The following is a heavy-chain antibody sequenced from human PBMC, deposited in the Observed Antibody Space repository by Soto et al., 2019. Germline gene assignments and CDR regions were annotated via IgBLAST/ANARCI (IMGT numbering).Heavy chain of an antibody. D-gene: IGHD1-1*01. J-gene: IGHJ4*02. CDR3: ARDPRYGGD. CDR2: ISGYNANT. CDR1: GYTFTNYG. V-gene: IGHV1-18*01. Sequence: QVQLVKSGAEVKRPGASVKVSCKASGYTFTNYGIIWVRQAPGQGLEWMGWISGYNANTKYAEKLQGRVTMTTDTATSTVYMEVRGLTSDDTAVYYCARDPRYGGDWGQGTLVTVSS.